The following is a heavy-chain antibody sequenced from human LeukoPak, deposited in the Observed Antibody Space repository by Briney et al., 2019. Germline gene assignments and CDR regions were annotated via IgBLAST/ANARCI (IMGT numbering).Heavy chain of an antibody. V-gene: IGHV4-59*01. J-gene: IGHJ4*02. Sequence: PSETLSLTCTVSGASISSYYWSWIRQPPGKGLEWIGYIFYSGSTYYNPSLKSRVTISVDTSKNQFSLNLSSVTAADTAVYYCAVGPPHRSGSYPFDYWGQGTLVTVSS. D-gene: IGHD1-26*01. CDR3: AVGPPHRSGSYPFDY. CDR2: IFYSGST. CDR1: GASISSYY.